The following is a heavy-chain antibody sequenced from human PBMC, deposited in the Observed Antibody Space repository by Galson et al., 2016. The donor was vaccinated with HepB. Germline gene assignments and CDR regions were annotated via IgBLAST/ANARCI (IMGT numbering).Heavy chain of an antibody. CDR2: ISYDGRKR. V-gene: IGHV3-30*19. J-gene: IGHJ4*02. CDR3: ARGPLFYLDY. Sequence: SLRLSCAGFGLTLGSYGMHWVRQAPGKGLDWVAFISYDGRKRYYADAVRGRFTISRDNSKNTLFLQMDSLRPEDTAVYYCARGPLFYLDYWGQGVLVTVSS. CDR1: GLTLGSYG.